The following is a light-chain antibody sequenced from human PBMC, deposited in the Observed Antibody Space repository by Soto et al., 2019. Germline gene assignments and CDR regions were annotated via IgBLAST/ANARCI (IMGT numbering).Light chain of an antibody. Sequence: QSVLTQPPSASGTPGQRVTISCSGSSSNIGTNTGICDQQLPGAAPKLLIYSDNQRPSGVPDRFSGSKSGTSASLAISGLQSEDEDDYYCAAWDVRLVVFGGGTKLTVL. CDR1: SSNIGTNT. V-gene: IGLV1-44*01. CDR2: SDN. CDR3: AAWDVRLVV. J-gene: IGLJ2*01.